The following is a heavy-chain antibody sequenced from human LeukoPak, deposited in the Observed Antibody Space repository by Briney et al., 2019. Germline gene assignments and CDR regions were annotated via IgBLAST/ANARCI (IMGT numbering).Heavy chain of an antibody. D-gene: IGHD3-10*01. V-gene: IGHV4-38-2*01. J-gene: IGHJ4*02. Sequence: SETLSLTCAVSGYSISSGYYWGWIRPPPGKGLEWIGSIYHSGSTYYNPSLKSRVTISVDTSKNQFSLKLSSVTAADTAVYYCARVRRAVSMVRGVISSFDYWGQGTLVTVSS. CDR2: IYHSGST. CDR1: GYSISSGYY. CDR3: ARVRRAVSMVRGVISSFDY.